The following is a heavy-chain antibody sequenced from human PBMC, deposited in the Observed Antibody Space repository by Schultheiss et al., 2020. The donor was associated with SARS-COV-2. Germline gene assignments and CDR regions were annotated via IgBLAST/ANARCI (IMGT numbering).Heavy chain of an antibody. D-gene: IGHD3-16*01. CDR2: INHSGGT. J-gene: IGHJ5*02. CDR3: ARVGAAIDP. V-gene: IGHV4-34*01. CDR1: GGSFSGYY. Sequence: SQTLSLTCAVYGGSFSGYYWGWIRQPPGKGLEWIGEINHSGGTNYNPSLKSRVTISVDRSKNQFSLKLSSVTAADTAVYYCARVGAAIDPWGQGTLVTVSS.